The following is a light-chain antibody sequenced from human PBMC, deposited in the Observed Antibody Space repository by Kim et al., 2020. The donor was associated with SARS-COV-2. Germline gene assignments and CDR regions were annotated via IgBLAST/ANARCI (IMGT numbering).Light chain of an antibody. CDR2: GAS. CDR1: QDITSY. Sequence: VGDRVTLPCRARQDITSYLDWFQQKPGKAPRSLIYGASSLQSGVPSKFSGSGSGTEFTLTIASLQPEDFASYYCRQYKSYPITFGQGTRLEIK. CDR3: RQYKSYPIT. V-gene: IGKV1-16*02. J-gene: IGKJ5*01.